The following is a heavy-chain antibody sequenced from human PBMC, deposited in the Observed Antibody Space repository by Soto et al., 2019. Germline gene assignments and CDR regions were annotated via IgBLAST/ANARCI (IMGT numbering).Heavy chain of an antibody. CDR3: ARGLAAGDY. CDR1: GYTFTNYY. V-gene: IGHV1-46*01. CDR2: INPNGGST. D-gene: IGHD6-13*01. Sequence: QVQLVQSGAEVKNPGASVKVSCKASGYTFTNYYIHWVRRAPGQGLEWMAIINPNGGSTNYAQEFQGRVTLARDTFTNTVYMELSSLRSEDTAIYYCARGLAAGDYWGQGTLVTVSS. J-gene: IGHJ4*02.